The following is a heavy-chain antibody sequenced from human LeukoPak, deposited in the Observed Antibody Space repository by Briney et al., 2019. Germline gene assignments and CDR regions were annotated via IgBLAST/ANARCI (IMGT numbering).Heavy chain of an antibody. CDR3: ARNPTGYPTWFDA. J-gene: IGHJ5*02. CDR2: ISGSGGST. V-gene: IGHV3-23*01. D-gene: IGHD5-18*01. CDR1: GFTFSSYA. Sequence: QSGGSLRLSCAASGFTFSSYAMSWVRQAPGKGLEWVSAISGSGGSTYYADSVKGRFTISRDNSQNTLFLQMNSLRDEDTALYYCARNPTGYPTWFDAWGRGTLVTVS.